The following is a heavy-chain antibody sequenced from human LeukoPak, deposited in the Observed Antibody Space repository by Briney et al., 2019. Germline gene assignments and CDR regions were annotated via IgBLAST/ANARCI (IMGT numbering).Heavy chain of an antibody. CDR2: IKSDGST. CDR3: ARAPSEIGGYYPEYFRH. D-gene: IGHD3-22*01. J-gene: IGHJ1*01. V-gene: IGHV3-74*01. Sequence: GGSLRLSCAASGFTFISYWMHWVRQAPGKGLVWVSRIKSDGSTNYADSVKGRFTISRDNAKNTVSLQMNSLRAEDTGVYYCARAPSEIGGYYPEYFRHWGQGTLVTVSS. CDR1: GFTFISYW.